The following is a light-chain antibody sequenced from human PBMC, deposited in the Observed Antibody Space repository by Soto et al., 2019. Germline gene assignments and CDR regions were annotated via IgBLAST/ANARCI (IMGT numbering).Light chain of an antibody. V-gene: IGKV3-20*01. J-gene: IGKJ5*01. CDR1: QSVSSSY. CDR2: GAS. CDR3: QQYGSSPIT. Sequence: EIVMMQSPAPLSVSPGGRATLSCRATQSVSSSYLAWYQQKPGQAPRLLIYGASSRATGIPDRFSGSGSGTDLTLTISRLEPEDFAVYYCQQYGSSPITFGQGTRLEIK.